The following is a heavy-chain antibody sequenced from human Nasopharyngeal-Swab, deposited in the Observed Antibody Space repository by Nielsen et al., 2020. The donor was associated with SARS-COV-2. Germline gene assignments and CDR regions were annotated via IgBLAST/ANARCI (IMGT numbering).Heavy chain of an antibody. CDR2: VPSDGSKG. J-gene: IGHJ4*02. V-gene: IGHV3-30-3*01. Sequence: GEPLKISCAASGFALNNFVMQWIRQAPGKGLEWVAVVPSDGSKGQYADSVEGRFTFYRDNSRNMVHLQMNSLRDEDTAVYYCVREGGTSGRAGYFDYWGRGTLVTFSS. D-gene: IGHD2-2*01. CDR3: VREGGTSGRAGYFDY. CDR1: GFALNNFV.